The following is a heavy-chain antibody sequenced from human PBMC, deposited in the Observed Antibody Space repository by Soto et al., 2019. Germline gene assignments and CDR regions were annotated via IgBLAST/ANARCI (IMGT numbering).Heavy chain of an antibody. D-gene: IGHD1-26*01. CDR1: GGSISSGGYY. CDR2: RYYRGST. Sequence: QVQLQESGPGLVKPSQTLSLTCSVSGGSISSGGYYWSWIRQHPGKGLEWIGYRYYRGSTYYSLSLKSRVTISVDTSKTQFSMKLSSVTAADTAVYYCARVRGGGPFDDWGQGTLVTVSS. J-gene: IGHJ4*02. V-gene: IGHV4-31*03. CDR3: ARVRGGGPFDD.